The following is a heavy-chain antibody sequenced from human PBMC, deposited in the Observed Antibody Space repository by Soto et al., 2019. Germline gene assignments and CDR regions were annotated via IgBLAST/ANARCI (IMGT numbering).Heavy chain of an antibody. V-gene: IGHV3-33*01. Sequence: QVQVVESGGGVVQPGRSLRLSCAASGFAFSDFGMHWVRQAPGKGLEWVAVIWHDGKNKDYADYAKGRFTISRDNSRNILYLEMNSLRVEETAVYYCARDPGQDEAMDYWGQGTLVTVSS. J-gene: IGHJ4*02. CDR2: IWHDGKNK. CDR1: GFAFSDFG. CDR3: ARDPGQDEAMDY.